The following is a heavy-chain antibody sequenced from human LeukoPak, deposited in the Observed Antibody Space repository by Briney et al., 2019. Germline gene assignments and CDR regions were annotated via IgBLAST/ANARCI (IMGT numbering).Heavy chain of an antibody. D-gene: IGHD6-13*01. J-gene: IGHJ3*02. CDR2: ISSSSSYI. CDR1: GFTFSSYS. V-gene: IGHV3-21*01. CDR3: ARCPSRAGAFDI. Sequence: GGSLRLSCAASGFTFSSYSMNWVRQAPGKGLEWVSYISSSSSYIYYADSVKDRFTISRDNAKNSLYLQMNSLRAEDTAVYYCARCPSRAGAFDIWGQGTMVTVSS.